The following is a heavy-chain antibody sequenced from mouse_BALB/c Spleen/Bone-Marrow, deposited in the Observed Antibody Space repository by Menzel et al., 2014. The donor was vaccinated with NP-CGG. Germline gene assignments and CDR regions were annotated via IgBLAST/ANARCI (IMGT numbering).Heavy chain of an antibody. D-gene: IGHD4-1*01. J-gene: IGHJ2*01. CDR1: GLTFSNYN. CDR2: ISNGGGNT. Sequence: EVQLVESGGDLVQPGGPLKLSCAASGLTFSNYNISWVRQTPEKRLERVAYISNGGGNTYYPDTVKGRFTISRDNAKNTLYLQMTSLKFEDTAIYYCARHETGTGQYFDYWGQGTTLTVSS. CDR3: ARHETGTGQYFDY. V-gene: IGHV5-12-2*01.